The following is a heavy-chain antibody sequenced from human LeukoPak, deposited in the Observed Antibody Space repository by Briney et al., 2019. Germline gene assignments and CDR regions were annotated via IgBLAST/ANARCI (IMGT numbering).Heavy chain of an antibody. V-gene: IGHV3-11*04. D-gene: IGHD1-7*01. CDR2: ISSGGDIM. CDR1: GLRFSDYY. CDR3: ARLERYNWNYVCSY. Sequence: PGGSLRLSCAASGLRFSDYYVSWIRQAPGKGLQWVSYISSGGDIMHYADSVKGRFTISRDNAKNSLYLQMNSLRAEDTAVYYCARLERYNWNYVCSYWGQGTLVTVSS. J-gene: IGHJ4*02.